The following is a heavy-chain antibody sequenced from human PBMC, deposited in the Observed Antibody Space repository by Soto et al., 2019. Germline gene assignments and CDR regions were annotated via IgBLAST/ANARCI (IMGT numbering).Heavy chain of an antibody. Sequence: SETLSLTCAVSGVSISSTNWWTWVRQAPGKGLEWIGEMWPSGGTTYNPSLQNRVTISVDNSKNHLSLTLTSVTAADTAIYYCARCLHCSNGCRFDPWGQGALVTVSS. CDR2: MWPSGGT. V-gene: IGHV4-4*02. CDR1: GVSISSTNW. J-gene: IGHJ5*02. CDR3: ARCLHCSNGCRFDP. D-gene: IGHD2-8*01.